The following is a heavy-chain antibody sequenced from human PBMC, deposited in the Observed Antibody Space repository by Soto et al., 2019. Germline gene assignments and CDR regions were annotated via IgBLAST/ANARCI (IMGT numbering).Heavy chain of an antibody. Sequence: PSETLSLTCAVSGAPITSNKWWAWLRRSPGKGLEWIGEIHHSGSTYYNPSLKSRVTISVDTSKNQFSLKLSSVTAADTAVYYCARPPKGRDYYYGMDVWGQGTTVTVS. CDR1: GAPITSNKW. CDR2: IHHSGST. J-gene: IGHJ6*02. CDR3: ARPPKGRDYYYGMDV. V-gene: IGHV4-4*02.